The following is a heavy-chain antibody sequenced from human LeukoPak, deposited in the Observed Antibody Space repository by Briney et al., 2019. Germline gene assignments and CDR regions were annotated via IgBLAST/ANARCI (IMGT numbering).Heavy chain of an antibody. CDR3: ARDFPTPPYYYYYYMDV. CDR1: GGSISSGDYY. CDR2: IYYSGST. V-gene: IGHV4-30-4*08. Sequence: SQTLSLTCTVSGGSISSGDYYWSWIRQPPGKGLEWIGYIYYSGSTYYNPSLKSQVTISVDTSKNQFSLKLSSVTAADTAVYYCARDFPTPPYYYYYYMDVWGKGTTVTVSS. D-gene: IGHD3-3*01. J-gene: IGHJ6*03.